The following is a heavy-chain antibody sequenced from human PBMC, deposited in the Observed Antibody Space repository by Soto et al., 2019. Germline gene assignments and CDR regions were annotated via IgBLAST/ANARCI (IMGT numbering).Heavy chain of an antibody. J-gene: IGHJ5*02. Sequence: SETLSLTCTVSGGSISSFYWSWIRQPPGKGLEYIGYISYTGGTNYNPSLKIRVTISVDTSKNQFSLKLSSVTAADTAVYYCARSVFPWGQGTLVTVSS. CDR1: GGSISSFY. CDR2: ISYTGGT. V-gene: IGHV4-59*12. CDR3: ARSVFP.